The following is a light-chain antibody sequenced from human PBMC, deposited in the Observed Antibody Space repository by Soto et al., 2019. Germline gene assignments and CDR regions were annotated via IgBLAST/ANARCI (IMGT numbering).Light chain of an antibody. CDR1: ENIGVW. V-gene: IGKV1-5*03. J-gene: IGKJ1*01. CDR3: HQYNSYTWT. CDR2: KAS. Sequence: DIQMTQSPSTLSASVGDRVTITCRASENIGVWLAWYQQKPGKAPKLLIYKASNLYSGVPSRFSGSASGTEFTLTISSLQPDDFAIYYCHQYNSYTWTFGQGTKVDIK.